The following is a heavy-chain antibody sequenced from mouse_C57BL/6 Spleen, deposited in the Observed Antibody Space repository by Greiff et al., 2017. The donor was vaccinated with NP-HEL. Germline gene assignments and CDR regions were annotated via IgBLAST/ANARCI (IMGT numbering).Heavy chain of an antibody. J-gene: IGHJ2*01. CDR3: ARGDGSSYDYYFDY. V-gene: IGHV1-82*01. D-gene: IGHD1-1*01. CDR2: IYPGDGDT. CDR1: GYAFSSSW. Sequence: VQLQQSGPELVKPGASVKISCKASGYAFSSSWMNWVKQRPGKGLEWIGRIYPGDGDTNYNGKFKGKATLTADKSSSTAYMQLSSLTSEDSAVYFCARGDGSSYDYYFDYWGQSTTLTVSS.